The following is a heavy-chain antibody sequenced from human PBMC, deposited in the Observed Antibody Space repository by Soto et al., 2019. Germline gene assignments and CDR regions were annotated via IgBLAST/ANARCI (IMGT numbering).Heavy chain of an antibody. D-gene: IGHD1-26*01. V-gene: IGHV1-8*01. Sequence: QVQLVQSGAEVKKPGASVKVSCKASGYTFTSYDINWVRQATGQGLEWMGWMNPTSGNTGYAQKFQGRVTMTRNTSISTAYMELSSLRSEDTAVYYCARVGVVGATTSYYYYYGMDVWGQGTTVTVSS. CDR3: ARVGVVGATTSYYYYYGMDV. CDR1: GYTFTSYD. CDR2: MNPTSGNT. J-gene: IGHJ6*02.